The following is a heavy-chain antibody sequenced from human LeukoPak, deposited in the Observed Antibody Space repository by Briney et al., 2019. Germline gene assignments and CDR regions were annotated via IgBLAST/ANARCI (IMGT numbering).Heavy chain of an antibody. CDR2: IKQDGSEK. V-gene: IGHV3-7*01. J-gene: IGHJ6*03. CDR3: AKVTYVVVPAARGSYYYYYMDV. Sequence: PGGSLRLSCAASGFTFSSYWMSWVRQAPGKGLEWVANIKQDGSEKYYVDSVKGRFTISRDTAKNSLYLQMNSLRAEDTAVYYCAKVTYVVVPAARGSYYYYYMDVWGQGTTVTVSS. D-gene: IGHD2-2*01. CDR1: GFTFSSYW.